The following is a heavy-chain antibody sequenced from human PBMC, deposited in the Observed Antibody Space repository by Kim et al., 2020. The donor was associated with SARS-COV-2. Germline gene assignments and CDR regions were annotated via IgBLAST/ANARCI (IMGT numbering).Heavy chain of an antibody. D-gene: IGHD1-26*01. CDR3: VKEPRNPLSEWELIREFFQH. Sequence: GGSLRLSCSASGFTFSSYAMHWVRQAPGKGLEYVSAISSNGGSTYYADSVKGRFTISRDNSKNTLYLQMSRLRAEDTAVYYCVKEPRNPLSEWELIREFFQHWGQGTLVTVSS. J-gene: IGHJ1*01. CDR1: GFTFSSYA. V-gene: IGHV3-64D*09. CDR2: ISSNGGST.